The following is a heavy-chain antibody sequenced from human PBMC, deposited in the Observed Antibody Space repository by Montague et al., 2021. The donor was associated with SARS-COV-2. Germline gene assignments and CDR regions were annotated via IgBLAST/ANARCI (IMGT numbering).Heavy chain of an antibody. V-gene: IGHV4-34*01. CDR1: GGSFSNYY. CDR3: ARVPNWNYVPDY. J-gene: IGHJ4*02. CDR2: INHSGST. D-gene: IGHD1-7*01. Sequence: SETLSLTCAVYGGSFSNYYWSWIRQPPGKGLEWIGEINHSGSTNYNPSLKSRVAMSVDTSKNQFSLSLNSVTAADTATYFCARVPNWNYVPDYWGQGTLVTVSS.